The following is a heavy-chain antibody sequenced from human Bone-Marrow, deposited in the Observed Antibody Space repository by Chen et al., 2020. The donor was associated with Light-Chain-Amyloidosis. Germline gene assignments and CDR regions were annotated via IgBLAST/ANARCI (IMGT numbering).Heavy chain of an antibody. Sequence: EVRLLESGGGLVQPGGSLRLSCAASGFTFSAYAMSWVRQAPGKGPEWVAGIGATGVNTHDTDSVKGRFTISRDSSKNTLYLQMNSLRVEDTALYYCRKDPNGDYVGAFDIWGQGTMVTVSS. CDR1: GFTFSAYA. CDR3: RKDPNGDYVGAFDI. V-gene: IGHV3-23*01. J-gene: IGHJ3*02. CDR2: IGATGVNT. D-gene: IGHD4-17*01.